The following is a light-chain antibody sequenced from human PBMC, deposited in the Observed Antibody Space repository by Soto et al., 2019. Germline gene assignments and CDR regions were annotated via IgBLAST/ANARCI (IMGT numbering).Light chain of an antibody. CDR2: AAS. CDR1: QSISSY. CDR3: QQSYSTPGT. V-gene: IGKV1-39*01. Sequence: DIQMTQSPSSLSASVGDRVTITCRASQSISSYLNWYQQKPGKAPKLLIYAASSLQSGVPSRFSGSGSGTDFTLTISSLQPEDFATYYCQQSYSTPGTFGPG. J-gene: IGKJ3*01.